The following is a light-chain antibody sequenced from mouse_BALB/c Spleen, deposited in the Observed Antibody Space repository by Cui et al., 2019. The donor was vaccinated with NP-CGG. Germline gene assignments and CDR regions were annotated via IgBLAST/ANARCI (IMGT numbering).Light chain of an antibody. CDR2: GTN. J-gene: IGLJ3*01. Sequence: AVETQESALTTSPGETVTLTCRSSTGAVTTSNSANWVQEKPDHLFTGLIGGTNNRIPGVPARFSGSLIGDKAALTSTGAQTEDEAIYFCALWYSNHWIFGSGTKVTVL. V-gene: IGLV1*01. CDR3: ALWYSNHWI. CDR1: TGAVTTSNS.